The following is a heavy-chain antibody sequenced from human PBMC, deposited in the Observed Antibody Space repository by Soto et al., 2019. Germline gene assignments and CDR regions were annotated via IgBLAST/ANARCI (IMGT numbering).Heavy chain of an antibody. V-gene: IGHV1-18*01. CDR3: ARRQECVRIRYYYYGMDV. J-gene: IGHJ6*02. CDR1: GYTFTSYG. D-gene: IGHD3-3*01. CDR2: ISAYNGNT. Sequence: QVQLVQSGAEVKKPGASVKVSCKASGYTFTSYGISWVRQAPGQGLEWMGWISAYNGNTNYAQKLQGRVTMTTDTPTSTAYMELGSLRSDDTAVYYCARRQECVRIRYYYYGMDVWGQGTTVTVSS.